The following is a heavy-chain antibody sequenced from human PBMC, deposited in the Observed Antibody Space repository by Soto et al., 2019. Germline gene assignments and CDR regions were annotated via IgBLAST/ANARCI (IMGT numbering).Heavy chain of an antibody. Sequence: QVYLVQSGAEVKKPGSSVKTSCKASGGIFSSNTINWVRQAAGQGLEWMGGIIPLFGTANYAEKFQGRVTITADKSTKTEYMELTSLRSEDTAVYYCASKAACGGDCYAFDSWGQGTLVTVS. CDR2: IIPLFGTA. CDR3: ASKAACGGDCYAFDS. D-gene: IGHD2-21*02. J-gene: IGHJ4*02. CDR1: GGIFSSNT. V-gene: IGHV1-69*06.